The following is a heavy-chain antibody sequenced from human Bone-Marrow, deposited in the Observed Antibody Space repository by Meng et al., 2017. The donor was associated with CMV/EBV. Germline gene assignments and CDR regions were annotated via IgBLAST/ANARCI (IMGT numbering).Heavy chain of an antibody. CDR2: IVVGSGNT. CDR1: GFTFTRSA. J-gene: IGHJ5*02. Sequence: SVKVSCKATGFTFTRSAVQWVRQARGQRLEWIGWIVVGSGNTNYAQKFQERVTITRDMSTSTAYLELSSLRSEDPAVYCCAADTGGFEGGFCVEPWGQGTLVTVSS. D-gene: IGHD3-10*01. V-gene: IGHV1-58*01. CDR3: AADTGGFEGGFCVEP.